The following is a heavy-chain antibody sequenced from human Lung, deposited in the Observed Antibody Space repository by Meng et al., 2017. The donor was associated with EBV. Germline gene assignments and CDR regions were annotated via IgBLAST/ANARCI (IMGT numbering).Heavy chain of an antibody. Sequence: QGRPAQSGAEVKKPGGSVKASCQASGDTFTGHYTHWVRQAPGQGLEWMGWIDPHNGGTKYAEKFQGRVSMTKDTSISTVYMELSSLRSDDTAVYYCARVKERFGEVLAYWGQGTLVTVSS. V-gene: IGHV1-2*02. J-gene: IGHJ4*02. D-gene: IGHD3-10*01. CDR1: GDTFTGHY. CDR2: IDPHNGGT. CDR3: ARVKERFGEVLAY.